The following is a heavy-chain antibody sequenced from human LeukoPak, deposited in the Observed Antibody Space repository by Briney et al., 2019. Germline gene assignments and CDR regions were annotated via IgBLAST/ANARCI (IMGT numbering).Heavy chain of an antibody. CDR2: IWYDGSNK. J-gene: IGHJ4*02. CDR3: AKAILGYCSGGSGSYFDY. CDR1: GFTFSSYG. Sequence: GGSLRLSCAASGFTFSSYGMHWVRQAPGKGLGWVAVIWYDGSNKYYADSVKGRFTISRDNSKNTLYLQMNSLRAEDTAVYYCAKAILGYCSGGSGSYFDYWGQGTLVTVSS. D-gene: IGHD2-15*01. V-gene: IGHV3-33*06.